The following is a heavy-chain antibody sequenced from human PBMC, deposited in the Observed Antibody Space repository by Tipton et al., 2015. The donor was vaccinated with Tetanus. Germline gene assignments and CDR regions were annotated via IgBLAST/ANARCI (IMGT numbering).Heavy chain of an antibody. CDR2: VYYSGST. D-gene: IGHD4-17*01. CDR3: ARADYGDYAAHFDY. J-gene: IGHJ4*02. CDR1: GGSISTYY. Sequence: TLSLTCSVSGGSISTYYWSWIRQPPGKGLEWIGSVYYSGSTNYSPSLQSRVTISVDTSKSRFFLILSSVTAADTAVYYCARADYGDYAAHFDYWGQGGLVTVSS. V-gene: IGHV4-59*01.